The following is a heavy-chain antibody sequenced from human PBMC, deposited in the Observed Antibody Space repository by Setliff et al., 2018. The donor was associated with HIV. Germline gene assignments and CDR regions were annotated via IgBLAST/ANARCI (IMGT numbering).Heavy chain of an antibody. CDR1: GGSISSSGPGYY. Sequence: SETLSLTCTVSGGSISSSGPGYYWGWVRQAPGGGLEWIGSVYYSGSTYYNPSLKSRVTISLDTSKNQLSLRLTSMTADTAVYYCARSQPDTIFGVVIFDYWGQGKMVTVSS. CDR3: ARSQPDTIFGVVIFDY. J-gene: IGHJ4*02. D-gene: IGHD3-3*01. CDR2: VYYSGST. V-gene: IGHV4-39*01.